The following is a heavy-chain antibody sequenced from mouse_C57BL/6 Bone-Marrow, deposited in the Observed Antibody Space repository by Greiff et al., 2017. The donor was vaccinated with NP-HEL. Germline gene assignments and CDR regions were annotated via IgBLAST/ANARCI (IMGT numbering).Heavy chain of an antibody. CDR1: GYTFTSYG. CDR2: VYPRSGNT. V-gene: IGHV1-81*01. Sequence: QVQLQQSGAELARPGASVKLSCKASGYTFTSYGISWVTQRTGQGLEWIGEVYPRSGNTYYNGPFKGKATLSAAKSSCTAYMELRSLTSEDSAVYFCARDYSRFAYWGQWSLVTVSA. D-gene: IGHD1-1*01. J-gene: IGHJ3*01. CDR3: ARDYSRFAY.